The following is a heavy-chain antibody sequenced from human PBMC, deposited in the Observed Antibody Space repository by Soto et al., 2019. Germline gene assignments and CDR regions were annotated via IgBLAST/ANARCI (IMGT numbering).Heavy chain of an antibody. J-gene: IGHJ4*02. CDR3: AKGAYYDFWSGCTYYSDY. CDR1: GFTFSSYA. CDR2: ISGSGGST. V-gene: IGHV3-23*01. D-gene: IGHD3-3*01. Sequence: GGSLRLSCAASGFTFSSYAMSWVRQAPGKGLEWVSAISGSGGSTYYADSVKGRFTISRDNSKNTLYLQMNSLRAEDTAVYYCAKGAYYDFWSGCTYYSDYWGQGTLVTVSS.